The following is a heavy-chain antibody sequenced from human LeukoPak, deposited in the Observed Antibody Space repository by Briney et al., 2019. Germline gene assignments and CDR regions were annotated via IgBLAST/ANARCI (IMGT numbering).Heavy chain of an antibody. Sequence: SETLSLTCTVSGDSISSSNSYWGWIRQPPGKGLEWIGSIYYSGNTYYNASLKSRVTMSVDTSKNQFSLKLSSVTAADTAVYYCTRGSIAYYYMDVWGKGTTVTISS. CDR3: TRGSIAYYYMDV. CDR1: GDSISSSNSY. D-gene: IGHD3-22*01. CDR2: IYYSGNT. J-gene: IGHJ6*03. V-gene: IGHV4-39*07.